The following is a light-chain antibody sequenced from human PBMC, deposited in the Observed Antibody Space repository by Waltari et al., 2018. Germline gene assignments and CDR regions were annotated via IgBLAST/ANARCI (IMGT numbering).Light chain of an antibody. CDR1: QTVRSN. Sequence: EIVMTQSPATMSVSPGESATLSCRASQTVRSNFAWYQQRPGQAPRLLIYGASTRATGIPARFSGSGSGTEFTLTISSLQSEDFAVYYCQQYNNWPPYTFGQGTKLEIK. CDR3: QQYNNWPPYT. V-gene: IGKV3-15*01. CDR2: GAS. J-gene: IGKJ2*01.